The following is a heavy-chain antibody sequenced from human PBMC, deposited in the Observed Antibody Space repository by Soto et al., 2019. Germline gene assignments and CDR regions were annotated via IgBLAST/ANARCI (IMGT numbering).Heavy chain of an antibody. D-gene: IGHD2-2*01. CDR2: IYSGGST. CDR3: ARDATDCSSTSCYYFDY. Sequence: PGGSLRLSCAASGFTVSSNYMSWVRQAPGKGLEWVSVIYSGGSTYYADSVKGRFTISRDNSKNTLYLQMNSLRAEDTAVYYCARDATDCSSTSCYYFDYWGQGTLVTVSS. V-gene: IGHV3-53*01. J-gene: IGHJ4*02. CDR1: GFTVSSNY.